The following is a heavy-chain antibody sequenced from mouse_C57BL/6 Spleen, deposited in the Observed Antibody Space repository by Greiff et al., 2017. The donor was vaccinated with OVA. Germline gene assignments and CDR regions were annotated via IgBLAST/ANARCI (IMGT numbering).Heavy chain of an antibody. CDR1: GFTFSRYT. CDR2: ISGGGGNT. CDR3: ARMGGNYDLAWFAY. Sequence: EVKLVESGGGLVKPGGSLKLSCAASGFTFSRYTMSWVRQTPEKRLEWVATISGGGGNTYYPDSVKGRFTISRDNAKNTLYLQMSSLRSEDTAVYYCARMGGNYDLAWFAYGGQGTLVTVSA. J-gene: IGHJ3*01. V-gene: IGHV5-9*04. D-gene: IGHD2-1*01.